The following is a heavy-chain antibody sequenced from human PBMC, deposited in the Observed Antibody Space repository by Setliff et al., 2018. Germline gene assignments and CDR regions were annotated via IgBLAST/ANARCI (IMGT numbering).Heavy chain of an antibody. CDR3: ARLVRYCSTRTCQRASGDEY. Sequence: GGLVQVSCKASGSTFTDSIVNWVRQAPGQGLEWVGWLSPYSGNTYSALKFQGRLTLTTDTSTTTAYMELRSLTSGDTAIYYCARLVRYCSTRTCQRASGDEYLGQGTLVTVSS. J-gene: IGHJ4*02. V-gene: IGHV1-18*01. CDR1: GSTFTDSI. D-gene: IGHD2-8*01. CDR2: LSPYSGNT.